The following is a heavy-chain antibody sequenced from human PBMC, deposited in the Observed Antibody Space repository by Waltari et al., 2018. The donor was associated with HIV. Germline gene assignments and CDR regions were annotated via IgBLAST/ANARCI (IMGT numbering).Heavy chain of an antibody. V-gene: IGHV3-53*01. J-gene: IGHJ4*02. Sequence: EVQMVESGGGLIQPGGSLCLSFAASGVTFSSNSMSWAGPAPGKGLGWVSVIYSGGSTYYADSVKGRFTISRDNSKNTLYLQMNSLRAEDTAVYYCARGFGCGGDCYYFDYWGQGTLVTVSS. CDR3: ARGFGCGGDCYYFDY. CDR2: IYSGGST. D-gene: IGHD2-21*02. CDR1: GVTFSSNS.